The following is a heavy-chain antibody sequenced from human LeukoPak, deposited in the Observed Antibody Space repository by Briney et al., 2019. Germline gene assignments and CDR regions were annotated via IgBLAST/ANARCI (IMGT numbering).Heavy chain of an antibody. J-gene: IGHJ5*02. CDR1: GGSFSGYY. D-gene: IGHD1-1*01. V-gene: IGHV4-34*01. CDR3: ARGIRRDNWFDP. CDR2: INHSGST. Sequence: KPSETLSLTCAVYGGSFSGYYWSWIRQPPGKGLEWIGEINHSGSTNYNPSLKSRVTISVDTSKNQFSLKLSSVTAADTAVYYCARGIRRDNWFDPWGQGTLVTVSS.